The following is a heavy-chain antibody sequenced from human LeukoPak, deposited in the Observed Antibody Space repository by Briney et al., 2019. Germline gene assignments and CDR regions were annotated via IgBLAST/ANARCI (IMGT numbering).Heavy chain of an antibody. CDR2: IYYSGNT. Sequence: SETLSLTCTVSSGSISNYYWSWIRQPPGKGLEWIGYIYYSGNTNYSPSLKSRVTISVDTSKNQFSLKLSSVTAADTAVYYCARHSSSGWSLLFDYWGQGTLVTVSS. V-gene: IGHV4-59*08. CDR1: SGSISNYY. J-gene: IGHJ4*02. CDR3: ARHSSSGWSLLFDY. D-gene: IGHD6-19*01.